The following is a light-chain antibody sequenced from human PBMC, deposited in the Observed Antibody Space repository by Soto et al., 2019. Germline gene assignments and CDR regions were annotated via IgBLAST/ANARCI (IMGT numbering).Light chain of an antibody. J-gene: IGKJ1*01. CDR3: QQFNNFSWT. Sequence: IKRAQSPSTLSALVGDNVTITCRASQSISIWLAWYQQKPGKAPKLLIYKASTLKSGVPSRFSGSGSGTEFTLTISSLQPDDFATYYCQQFNNFSWTFGQGTKV. CDR2: KAS. CDR1: QSISIW. V-gene: IGKV1-5*03.